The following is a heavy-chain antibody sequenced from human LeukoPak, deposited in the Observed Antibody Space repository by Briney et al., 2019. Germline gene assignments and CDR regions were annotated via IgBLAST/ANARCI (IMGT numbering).Heavy chain of an antibody. CDR1: GFTFSSYS. CDR3: ARDQEVVYDFWSGYYTYYYYGMDV. CDR2: ISSSSSYI. D-gene: IGHD3-3*01. V-gene: IGHV3-21*01. Sequence: PGGSLRLSCAASGFTFSSYSMNWVRQAPGKGLEWVSSISSSSSYIYYADSVKGRFTTSRDNAKNSLYLQMNSLRAEDTAVYYCARDQEVVYDFWSGYYTYYYYGMDVWGQGTTVTVSS. J-gene: IGHJ6*02.